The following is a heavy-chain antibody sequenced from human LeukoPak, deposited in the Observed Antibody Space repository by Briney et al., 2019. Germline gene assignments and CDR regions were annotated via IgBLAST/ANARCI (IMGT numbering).Heavy chain of an antibody. CDR1: GFTFNSYA. Sequence: GGSLRLSCVAPGFTFNSYAMTWVRQAPGKGLEWVSAITGTGDSTKYADSVKGRFTISRDNSKNTLYLQMNSLRVEDTAVYYCAKDPPESDYWGQGSLVTVS. V-gene: IGHV3-23*01. J-gene: IGHJ4*02. CDR3: AKDPPESDY. CDR2: ITGTGDST.